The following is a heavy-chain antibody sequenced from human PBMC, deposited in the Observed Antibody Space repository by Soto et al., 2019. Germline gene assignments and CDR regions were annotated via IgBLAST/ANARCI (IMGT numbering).Heavy chain of an antibody. CDR1: GDSVSSDITS. CDR2: TYYRSKWFH. V-gene: IGHV6-1*01. CDR3: ARGNALDV. D-gene: IGHD3-10*01. J-gene: IGHJ3*01. Sequence: SPTLSLTCAISGDSVSSDITSWNCIRQSPSRGLEWLGRTYYRSKWFHDYAASVKSRITINPDTSKNQFSLELNSMTPEDTAVYYCARGNALDVWGQGTVVTVSS.